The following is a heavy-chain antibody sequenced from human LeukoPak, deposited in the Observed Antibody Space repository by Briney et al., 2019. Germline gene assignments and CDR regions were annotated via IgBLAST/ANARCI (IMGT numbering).Heavy chain of an antibody. CDR3: ARGIAVADTGFFDY. Sequence: GSLRLSCAASGFTVSSNYMTWVRQAPGKGLEWVSVIYSGGSTYYADSVKGRFTISRDNSKSTLYLQMNSLRVEDTAVYYCARGIAVADTGFFDYWGQGTLVTVSS. CDR2: IYSGGST. V-gene: IGHV3-66*01. CDR1: GFTVSSNY. D-gene: IGHD6-19*01. J-gene: IGHJ4*02.